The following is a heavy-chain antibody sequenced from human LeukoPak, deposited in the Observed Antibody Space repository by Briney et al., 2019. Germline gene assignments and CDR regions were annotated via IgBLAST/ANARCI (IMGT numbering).Heavy chain of an antibody. V-gene: IGHV1-18*01. J-gene: IGHJ3*02. CDR2: ISAYNGNT. CDR3: ARDLLRFLEWSDDAFDI. D-gene: IGHD3-3*01. CDR1: GYTFTSYG. Sequence: ASVKVSCKASGYTFTSYGISWVRQAPGQGLEWMGWISAYNGNTNYAQKLQGKVTMTTDTSTSTAYMELRSLRSDDTAVYHCARDLLRFLEWSDDAFDIWGQGTMVTVSS.